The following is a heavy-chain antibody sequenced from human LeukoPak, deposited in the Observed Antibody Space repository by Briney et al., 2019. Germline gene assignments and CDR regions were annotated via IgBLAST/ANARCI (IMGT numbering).Heavy chain of an antibody. J-gene: IGHJ4*02. D-gene: IGHD6-19*01. V-gene: IGHV1-2*02. CDR3: ARVPSSGWYGDY. CDR1: GYTFTGYY. Sequence: ASVKVSCKASGYTFTGYYMHWVRQAPGQGLEWMGWINPNTGDTNFPQEFQGRVTMNRDTSITAAYMELSRLRSVDTAVYYCARVPSSGWYGDYWGQGTLVTVSS. CDR2: INPNTGDT.